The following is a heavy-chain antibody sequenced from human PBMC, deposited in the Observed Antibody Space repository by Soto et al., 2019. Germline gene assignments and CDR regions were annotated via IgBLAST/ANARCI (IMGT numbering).Heavy chain of an antibody. J-gene: IGHJ6*03. CDR2: ISAYNGNT. V-gene: IGHV1-18*01. CDR3: ARGGYFDWPDLYYYYMDV. D-gene: IGHD3-9*01. CDR1: GYTFTSYG. Sequence: QVQLVQSGAEVKKPGASVKVSCKASGYTFTSYGISWVRQAPGQGLEWMGWISAYNGNTNYAQKLQGRVTMTTDTSSSTAYMELRSLRSDDTAMYYCARGGYFDWPDLYYYYMDVWGKGTTVTVSS.